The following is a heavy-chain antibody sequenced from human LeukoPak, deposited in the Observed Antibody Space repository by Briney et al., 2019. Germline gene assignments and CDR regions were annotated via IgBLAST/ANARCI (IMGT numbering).Heavy chain of an antibody. CDR2: IWYGGSNK. V-gene: IGHV3-30*02. CDR1: GFTFSSYG. CDR3: AKDGSSSWYFDY. J-gene: IGHJ4*02. Sequence: GGSLRLSCAASGFTFSSYGMHWVRQAPGKGLEWVAVIWYGGSNKYYADSVKGRFTISRDNSKNTLYLQMNSLRAEDTAVYYCAKDGSSSWYFDYWGQGTLVTVSS. D-gene: IGHD6-13*01.